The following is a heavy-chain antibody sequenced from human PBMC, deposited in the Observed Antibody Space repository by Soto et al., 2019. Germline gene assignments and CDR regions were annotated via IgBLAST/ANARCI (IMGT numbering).Heavy chain of an antibody. V-gene: IGHV1-3*01. D-gene: IGHD4-17*01. CDR3: ARDQYLYGDYTTYYYYYGMDV. CDR2: INAGNGNT. CDR1: GYTFTSYA. J-gene: IGHJ6*02. Sequence: ASVKVSCKASGYTFTSYAMHWVRQAPGQRLEWMGWINAGNGNTKYSQKFQGRVTITGDTSASTAYMELSSLRSEDTAVYYCARDQYLYGDYTTYYYYYGMDVWGQGTTVAVSS.